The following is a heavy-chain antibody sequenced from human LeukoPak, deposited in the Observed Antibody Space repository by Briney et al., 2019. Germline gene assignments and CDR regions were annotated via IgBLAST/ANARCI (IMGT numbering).Heavy chain of an antibody. CDR2: ISAYNGNT. CDR1: GYTFTSYG. D-gene: IGHD2-2*01. Sequence: EASVKVSCKASGYTFTSYGISWVRQAPGQGLEWMGWISAYNGNTNYAQKLRGRVTMTTDTSTSTAYMELRSLRSDDTAVYYCARDRPLRYCSSTSCYPLYDAFDIWGQGTMVTVSS. J-gene: IGHJ3*02. CDR3: ARDRPLRYCSSTSCYPLYDAFDI. V-gene: IGHV1-18*01.